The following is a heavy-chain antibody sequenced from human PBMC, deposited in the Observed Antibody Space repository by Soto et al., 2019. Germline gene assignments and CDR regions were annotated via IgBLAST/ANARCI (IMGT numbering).Heavy chain of an antibody. J-gene: IGHJ4*02. Sequence: PSETLSLTCTVSGGSISSYYWSWIRQPPGKGLEWIGYIYYSGSTNYNPSLKSRVTISVDTSKNQFSLKLSSVTAADTAVYYCARGGNIVVVTDPYYFDYWGQGTLVTVSS. CDR3: ARGGNIVVVTDPYYFDY. CDR2: IYYSGST. D-gene: IGHD2-21*02. V-gene: IGHV4-59*01. CDR1: GGSISSYY.